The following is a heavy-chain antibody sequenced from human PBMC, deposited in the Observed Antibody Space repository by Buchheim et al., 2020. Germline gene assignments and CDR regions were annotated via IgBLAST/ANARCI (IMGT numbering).Heavy chain of an antibody. CDR1: GGSISSTSYY. Sequence: QVQLQESGPGLVKPSETLSLTCTVSGGSISSTSYYWGWIRQSPGKGLEWIGSLSYGGNTYRNPSLKTRVTISVDKSRKQFSLNLSSVTAADTAVYYCARHYDSSGYYADAVDIWGQGT. D-gene: IGHD3-22*01. J-gene: IGHJ3*02. V-gene: IGHV4-39*01. CDR3: ARHYDSSGYYADAVDI. CDR2: LSYGGNT.